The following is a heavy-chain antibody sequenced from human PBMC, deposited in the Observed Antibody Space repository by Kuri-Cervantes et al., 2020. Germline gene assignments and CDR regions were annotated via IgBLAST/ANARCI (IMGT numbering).Heavy chain of an antibody. CDR2: MNPNSGNT. D-gene: IGHD6-13*01. Sequence: ASVKVSCKASGYTFTSYDINWVRQATGQGLEWMGWMNPNSGNTGYAQKFQGRVTMTRNTSISTAYMELSSLRSEGTAVYYCARRLVIAAAGTRFGYWGQGTLVTVSS. CDR3: ARRLVIAAAGTRFGY. J-gene: IGHJ4*02. V-gene: IGHV1-8*01. CDR1: GYTFTSYD.